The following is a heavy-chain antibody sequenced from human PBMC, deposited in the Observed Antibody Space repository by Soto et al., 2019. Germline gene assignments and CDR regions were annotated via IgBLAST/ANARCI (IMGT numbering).Heavy chain of an antibody. Sequence: SETLSLTCAVYGGSFSGYYWSWIRQPPGKGLEWIGEINHSGSTNYNPSLKSRVTISVDTSKNQFSLKLSSVTAADTAVYYCARFIAAAGIDPWGQGTLVTVSS. CDR3: ARFIAAAGIDP. D-gene: IGHD6-13*01. CDR1: GGSFSGYY. CDR2: INHSGST. V-gene: IGHV4-34*01. J-gene: IGHJ5*02.